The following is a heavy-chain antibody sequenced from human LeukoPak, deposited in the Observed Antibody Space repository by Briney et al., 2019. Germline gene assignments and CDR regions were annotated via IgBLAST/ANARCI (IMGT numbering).Heavy chain of an antibody. V-gene: IGHV4-39*01. CDR2: IYYSGST. Sequence: SETLSLTCTVSGGSISSSSYYWGWTRQPPGKGLEWIGSIYYSGSTYYNPSLKSRVTISVDTSKNQFSLKLSSVTAADTAVYYCARPLWSIAAFDYWGQGTLVTVSS. CDR1: GGSISSSSYY. CDR3: ARPLWSIAAFDY. J-gene: IGHJ4*02. D-gene: IGHD6-6*01.